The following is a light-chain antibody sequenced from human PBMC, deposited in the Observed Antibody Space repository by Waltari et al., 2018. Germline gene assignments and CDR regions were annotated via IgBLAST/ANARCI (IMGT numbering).Light chain of an antibody. J-gene: IGKJ1*01. CDR3: QHYVRLPAT. CDR2: GAS. Sequence: DIVLPQPPGSLSSFPGERVTLSGRPRQSVSRALAWYQQKPGQAPRLLIFGASNRATGIPDRFSGSGSETDFSLTISRLEPEEFAVYYCQHYVRLPATFGRGTKVEIK. CDR1: QSVSRA. V-gene: IGKV3-20*01.